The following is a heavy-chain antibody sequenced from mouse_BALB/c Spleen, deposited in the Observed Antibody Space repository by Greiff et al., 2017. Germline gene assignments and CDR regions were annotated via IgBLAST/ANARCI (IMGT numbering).Heavy chain of an antibody. CDR2: IWWNDDK. V-gene: IGHV8-8*01. CDR1: GFSLSTSGMS. Sequence: QVTLKESGPGILQPSQTLSLTCSFSGFSLSTSGMSVGWIRQPSGKGLEWLAHIWWNDDKYYNPALKSRLTISKDTSNNQVFLKIASVVTADTATYYCARYDYDWYFDVWGAGTTVTVSS. CDR3: ARYDYDWYFDV. J-gene: IGHJ1*01. D-gene: IGHD2-4*01.